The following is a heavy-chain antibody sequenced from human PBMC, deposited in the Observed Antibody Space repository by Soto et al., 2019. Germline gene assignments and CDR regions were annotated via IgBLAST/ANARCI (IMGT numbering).Heavy chain of an antibody. CDR2: IIPIFGTA. CDR3: ARDSRGVLLGGIAARRDVTLYYYYGMDV. D-gene: IGHD6-6*01. Sequence: GASVKVSCKASGGTFSSYAISWVRQAPGQGLEWMGGIIPIFGTANYAQKFQGRVTITADESTSTAYMELSSLRSEDTAVYYCARDSRGVLLGGIAARRDVTLYYYYGMDVWGQGTTVTVSS. CDR1: GGTFSSYA. V-gene: IGHV1-69*13. J-gene: IGHJ6*02.